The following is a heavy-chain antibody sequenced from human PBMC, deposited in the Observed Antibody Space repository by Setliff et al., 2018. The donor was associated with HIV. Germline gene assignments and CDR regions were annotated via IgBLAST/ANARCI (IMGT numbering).Heavy chain of an antibody. J-gene: IGHJ5*02. D-gene: IGHD4-17*01. CDR3: ARGGRSTVTQWAWFDP. V-gene: IGHV4-39*07. CDR1: GDSISSSTFY. Sequence: TLSLTCTVSGDSISSSTFYWGWIRQPPGKGLEWIGSIYYSGTTYYNPSLKSRVTISGDTTKNQISLKLTSVTAADTAVYYCARGGRSTVTQWAWFDPWDQGTLVTVSS. CDR2: IYYSGTT.